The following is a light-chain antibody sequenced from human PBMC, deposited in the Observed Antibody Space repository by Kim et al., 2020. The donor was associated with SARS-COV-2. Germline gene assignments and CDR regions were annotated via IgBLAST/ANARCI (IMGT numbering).Light chain of an antibody. CDR1: NVGSKN. V-gene: IGLV3-9*01. CDR2: RDV. Sequence: VSVALGQTARITCAGNNVGSKNVHWYQQKPGQAPVLVIYRDVNRPSGIPERLSGSNSGNTATLTIDRAQAGDESDYYCQVWDNTVVFGGGTQLTVL. J-gene: IGLJ2*01. CDR3: QVWDNTVV.